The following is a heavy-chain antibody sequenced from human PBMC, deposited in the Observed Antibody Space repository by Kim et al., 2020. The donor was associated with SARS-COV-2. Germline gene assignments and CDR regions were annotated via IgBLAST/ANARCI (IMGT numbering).Heavy chain of an antibody. CDR3: ARVGVYYDFWGGRRGGYYYYYYMDG. J-gene: IGHJ6*03. CDR2: IKQDGSEK. V-gene: IGHV3-7*01. Sequence: GGSLRLSCAASGFTFSSYWMSWVRQAPGKGLEWVANIKQDGSEKYYVDSVKGRFTISRDNAKNSLYLQMNSLRAEDTAVYYCARVGVYYDFWGGRRGGYYYYYYMDGWGKGTTVTVSS. CDR1: GFTFSSYW. D-gene: IGHD3-3*01.